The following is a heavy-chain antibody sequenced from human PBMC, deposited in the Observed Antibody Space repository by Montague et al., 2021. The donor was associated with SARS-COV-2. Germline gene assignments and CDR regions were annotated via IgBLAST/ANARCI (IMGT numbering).Heavy chain of an antibody. J-gene: IGHJ4*02. Sequence: SETLSPTCSVSSGSIISSGYYWGWIRQPRGKELEWIGNIYYSGTTYYNWCLESRGTISVDTSKNHLSLRLSSVTAADTAVYFCARGMIRGVTTPFDYWGQGSQVTVSS. D-gene: IGHD3-10*01. V-gene: IGHV4-39*02. CDR2: IYYSGTT. CDR3: ARGMIRGVTTPFDY. CDR1: SGSIISSGYY.